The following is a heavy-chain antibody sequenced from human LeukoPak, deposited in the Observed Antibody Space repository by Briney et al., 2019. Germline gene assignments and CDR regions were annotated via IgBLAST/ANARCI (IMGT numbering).Heavy chain of an antibody. CDR2: INTNTGNP. CDR1: GYTFTSYA. CDR3: ARVGCSGGSCHPSP. V-gene: IGHV7-4-1*02. Sequence: ASVKASCKASGYTFTSYAMNWVRQAPGQGLEWMGWINTNTGNPTYAQGFTGRFVFSLDTSVSTAYLQISSLKAEDTAVYYCARVGCSGGSCHPSPWGQGTLVTVSS. J-gene: IGHJ5*02. D-gene: IGHD2-15*01.